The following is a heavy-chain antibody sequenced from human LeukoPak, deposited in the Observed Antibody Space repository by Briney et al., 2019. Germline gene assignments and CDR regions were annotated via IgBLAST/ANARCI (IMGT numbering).Heavy chain of an antibody. CDR2: IYSGGST. CDR3: AKDSLVAGFDY. CDR1: GFTVSSNY. J-gene: IGHJ4*02. Sequence: GGSPRLSCAASGFTVSSNYMSWVRQAPGKGLEWVSVIYSGGSTYYADSVKGRFTISRDNSKNTLYLQMNSLRAEDTAVYYCAKDSLVAGFDYWGQGTLVTVSS. V-gene: IGHV3-53*01.